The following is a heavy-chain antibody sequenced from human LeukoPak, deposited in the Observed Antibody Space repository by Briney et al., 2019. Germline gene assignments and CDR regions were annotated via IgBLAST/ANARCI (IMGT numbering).Heavy chain of an antibody. CDR1: GFTFDDYA. CDR3: AKDKSLGTAFDY. CDR2: ISWNSGSI. J-gene: IGHJ4*02. Sequence: PGRSLRLSCAASGFTFDDYAMHWVRLAPGKGLEWVSGISWNSGSIGYADSVKGRFTISRDNAKNSLYLQMNSLRAEDTALYYCAKDKSLGTAFDYWGQGTLVTVSS. D-gene: IGHD5-18*01. V-gene: IGHV3-9*01.